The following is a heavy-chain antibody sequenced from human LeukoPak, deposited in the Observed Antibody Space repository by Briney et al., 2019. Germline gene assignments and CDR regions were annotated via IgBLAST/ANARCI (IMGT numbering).Heavy chain of an antibody. V-gene: IGHV4-59*01. D-gene: IGHD6-19*01. CDR2: IYYSGST. Sequence: SETLSLTCTVSGGSISSYYWSWIRQPPGKGLEWTGYIYYSGSTNYNPSLKSRVTISVDTSKNQFSLKLSSVTAADTAVYYCARTPRAVADHYYFDYWGQGTLVTVSS. CDR1: GGSISSYY. CDR3: ARTPRAVADHYYFDY. J-gene: IGHJ4*02.